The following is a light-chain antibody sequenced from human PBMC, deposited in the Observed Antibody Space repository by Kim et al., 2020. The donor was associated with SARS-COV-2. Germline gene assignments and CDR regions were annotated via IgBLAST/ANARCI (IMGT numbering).Light chain of an antibody. CDR1: QSVSSN. J-gene: IGKJ5*01. Sequence: SPWERVTLSCRASQSVSSNLAWYQQKPGQAPWLLIYGASTRATGVPARFSGSGSGTEFTLTISSLQSEDFAVYYCQQYNDWPPITFGQGTRLEIK. CDR2: GAS. CDR3: QQYNDWPPIT. V-gene: IGKV3-15*01.